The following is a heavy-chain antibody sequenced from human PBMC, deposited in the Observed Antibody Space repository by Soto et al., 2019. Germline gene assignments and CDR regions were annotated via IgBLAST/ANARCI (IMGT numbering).Heavy chain of an antibody. Sequence: SETLSLTCTVSGGAISGYYWSWIRQPAGKGLEWIGRIYTSGSTNYNPSLKSRVTMSVDTSKNQFSLKLSSVTAADTAVYYCARDLGYYDILTGFPRYYGMDVWGQGTTVTVSS. J-gene: IGHJ6*02. CDR3: ARDLGYYDILTGFPRYYGMDV. D-gene: IGHD3-9*01. CDR1: GGAISGYY. V-gene: IGHV4-4*07. CDR2: IYTSGST.